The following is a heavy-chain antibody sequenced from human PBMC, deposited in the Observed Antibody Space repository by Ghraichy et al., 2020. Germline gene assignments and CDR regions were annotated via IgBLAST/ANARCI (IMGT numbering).Heavy chain of an antibody. CDR1: GGSISSSSYY. Sequence: SETLSLTCTVSGGSISSSSYYWGWIRQPPGKGLEWIGSIYYSGSTYYNPSLKSRVTISVDTSKNQFSLKLSSVTAADTAVYYCARVAAITYYYYMDVWGKGTKVTVSS. D-gene: IGHD2-15*01. CDR2: IYYSGST. CDR3: ARVAAITYYYYMDV. J-gene: IGHJ6*03. V-gene: IGHV4-39*01.